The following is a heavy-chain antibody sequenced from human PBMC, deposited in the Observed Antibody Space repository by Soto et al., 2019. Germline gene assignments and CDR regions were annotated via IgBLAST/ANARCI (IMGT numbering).Heavy chain of an antibody. J-gene: IGHJ4*02. CDR1: GFTFSSYS. CDR2: ISSSSSYI. D-gene: IGHD3-16*02. V-gene: IGHV3-21*01. CDR3: ARDRDYIWGSYPAYYFDY. Sequence: GGSLRLSCAASGFTFSSYSMNWVRQAPGKGLEWVSSISSSSSYIYYADSVKGRFTISRDNAKNSLYLQMNSLRAEDTAVYYCARDRDYIWGSYPAYYFDYWGQGTLVTVSS.